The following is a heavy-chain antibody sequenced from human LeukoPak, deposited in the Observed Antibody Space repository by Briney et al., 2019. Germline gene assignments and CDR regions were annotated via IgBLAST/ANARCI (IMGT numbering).Heavy chain of an antibody. D-gene: IGHD2-2*02. CDR1: GYTFTGYY. J-gene: IGHJ6*02. CDR2: INPNSGGT. Sequence: ASVKVSCKASGYTFTGYYMHWVRQAPGQGLEWMGWINPNSGGTSYARKFQGRVTMTRDTSISTAYMELSRLRSDDTAVYYCARDGRDCSSTSCYTPWYYYYGMDVWGQGTTVTVSS. CDR3: ARDGRDCSSTSCYTPWYYYYGMDV. V-gene: IGHV1-2*02.